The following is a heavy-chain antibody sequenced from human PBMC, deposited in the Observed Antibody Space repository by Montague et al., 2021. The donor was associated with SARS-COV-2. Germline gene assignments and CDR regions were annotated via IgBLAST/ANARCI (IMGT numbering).Heavy chain of an antibody. Sequence: SETLSLTCTVSGGSINYYYWHWLRQSAAKGLEWIGRIYSSGNANYSPSLKSRVTMSVDTSQNQFSLKLNSLTAADTAVYYCARGRRPVVVPGAGPAGRAFDIWGQGTMVTVSS. D-gene: IGHD2-2*01. CDR1: GGSINYYY. CDR2: IYSSGNA. CDR3: ARGRRPVVVPGAGPAGRAFDI. J-gene: IGHJ3*02. V-gene: IGHV4-4*07.